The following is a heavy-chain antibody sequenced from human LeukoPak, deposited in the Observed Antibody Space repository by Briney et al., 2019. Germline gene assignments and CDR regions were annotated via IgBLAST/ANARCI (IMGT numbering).Heavy chain of an antibody. CDR2: IFYTGST. V-gene: IGHV4-59*12. CDR1: GGSISNYY. CDR3: ARALTHADY. Sequence: SETLSLTCTVSGGSISNYYWTWIRQPPGKGLEWIGYIFYTGSTNYNPSLKSRVTISVDTSKNQFSLKLSSVTAADTAVYYCARALTHADYWGQGTLVTVSS. J-gene: IGHJ4*02.